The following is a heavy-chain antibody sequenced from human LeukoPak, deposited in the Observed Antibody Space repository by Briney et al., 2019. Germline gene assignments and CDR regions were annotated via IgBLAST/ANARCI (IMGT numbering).Heavy chain of an antibody. J-gene: IGHJ3*02. CDR3: AKTSMVRGVMGAFDI. D-gene: IGHD3-10*01. V-gene: IGHV3-30-3*01. CDR2: ISYDGSNK. Sequence: GRSLRLSCAASGFTFSSYAMHWVRQAPGKGLEWVAVISYDGSNKYYADSVKGRFTISRDNSKNTLYLQMNSLRAEDTAVYYCAKTSMVRGVMGAFDIWGQGTMVTVSS. CDR1: GFTFSSYA.